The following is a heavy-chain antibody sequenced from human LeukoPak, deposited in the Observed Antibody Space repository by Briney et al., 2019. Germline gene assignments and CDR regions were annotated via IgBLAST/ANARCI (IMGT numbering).Heavy chain of an antibody. CDR3: ARGQGVYASGSFPFDS. CDR1: GFLFSDYS. V-gene: IGHV3-21*01. J-gene: IGHJ4*02. Sequence: GGSLRLSCAVSGFLFSDYSMNWVRQAPGKGLEWVSSVSSSGSYIFYADSVKGRFTISRDNAKNSLYLQMSSLGAEDTAVYYCARGQGVYASGSFPFDSWGQGTLVTVSS. D-gene: IGHD3-10*01. CDR2: VSSSGSYI.